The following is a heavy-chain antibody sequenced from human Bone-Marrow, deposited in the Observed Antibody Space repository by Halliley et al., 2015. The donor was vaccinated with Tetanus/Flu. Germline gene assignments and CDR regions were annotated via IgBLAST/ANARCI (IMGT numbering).Heavy chain of an antibody. J-gene: IGHJ6*02. V-gene: IGHV3-15*01. Sequence: CAASGFTFRNAWLSWVRQAPGKGLEWVGRIQINIDGGTTDYAAPVKGRFTISRDDSKNTLYLQMNSLKTEDTAVYFCTTGREYTITYFSNYPMDVWGQGTPVSVSS. CDR1: GFTFRNAW. CDR3: TTGREYTITYFSNYPMDV. CDR2: IQINIDGGTT. D-gene: IGHD1-20*01.